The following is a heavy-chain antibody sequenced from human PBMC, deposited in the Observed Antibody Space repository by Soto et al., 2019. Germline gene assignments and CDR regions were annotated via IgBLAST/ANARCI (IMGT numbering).Heavy chain of an antibody. D-gene: IGHD3-10*01. Sequence: PSETLSLTCAVSGYSISSGYYWGWIRQPPGKGLEWIGSIYHSGSTYYNPSLKSRVTISVDTSKNQFSLKLSSVTAADTAVYYCAREASYYGRGGNDYWGQGTLVTVSS. V-gene: IGHV4-38-2*02. CDR3: AREASYYGRGGNDY. CDR2: IYHSGST. J-gene: IGHJ4*02. CDR1: GYSISSGYY.